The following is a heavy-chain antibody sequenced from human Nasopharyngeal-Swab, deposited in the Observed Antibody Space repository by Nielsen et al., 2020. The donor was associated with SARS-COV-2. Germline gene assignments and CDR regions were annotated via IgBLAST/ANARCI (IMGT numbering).Heavy chain of an antibody. CDR2: INHSGST. V-gene: IGHV4-34*01. J-gene: IGHJ4*02. CDR1: GGSFSGYY. D-gene: IGHD2-15*01. Sequence: SETLSLTCAVYGGSFSGYYWSWIRQPPGKGLEWIGEINHSGSTNYNPSLKSRVTISVDTSKNQFSLKLSSVTAADTAVYYCARGRAFHRDIVVVVAAKSPFDCWGQGTLVTVSS. CDR3: ARGRAFHRDIVVVVAAKSPFDC.